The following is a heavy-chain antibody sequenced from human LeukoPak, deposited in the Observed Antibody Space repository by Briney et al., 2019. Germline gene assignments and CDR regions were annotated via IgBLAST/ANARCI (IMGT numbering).Heavy chain of an antibody. J-gene: IGHJ4*02. D-gene: IGHD4-23*01. V-gene: IGHV3-33*01. CDR2: IWYDGSNE. CDR3: ARDHSYGGKIPLFDY. CDR1: GFIFSSYG. Sequence: GGSLRLSCAASGFIFSSYGMHWVRQALGKGLEWVAVIWYDGSNEYYADSVKGRFTISRDNSKNTLYLQMNSLRAEDTAVYYCARDHSYGGKIPLFDYWGQGTLVTVSS.